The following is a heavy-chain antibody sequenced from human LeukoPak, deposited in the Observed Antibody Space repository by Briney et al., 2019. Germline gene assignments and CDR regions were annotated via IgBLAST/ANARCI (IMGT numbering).Heavy chain of an antibody. V-gene: IGHV3-48*03. D-gene: IGHD3-22*01. J-gene: IGHJ6*04. CDR2: ISSSGSTI. CDR3: AELGITMIEGV. CDR1: GFTFSSYE. Sequence: GGSLRLSCAASGFTFSSYEMNWVRQAPGKGLEWVSYISSSGSTIYYADSVKGRFTISRDNAKNSLYLQMNSLRAEDTAVYYCAELGITMIEGVWGKGTTVTVSS.